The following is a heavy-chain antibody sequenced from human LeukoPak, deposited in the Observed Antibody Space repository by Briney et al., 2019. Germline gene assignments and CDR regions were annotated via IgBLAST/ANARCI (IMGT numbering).Heavy chain of an antibody. V-gene: IGHV1-18*01. D-gene: IGHD3-22*01. CDR1: GYTFTSYG. CDR2: ISAYNGNT. Sequence: ASVKVSFKASGYTFTSYGISLVRQPPGQGLEWVGWISAYNGNTNYAQKLQGRVTMTTDTSTSTAYKELRSLRSDDTAVYYCARDYYDSSGYYDYWGQGTLVTVSS. CDR3: ARDYYDSSGYYDY. J-gene: IGHJ4*02.